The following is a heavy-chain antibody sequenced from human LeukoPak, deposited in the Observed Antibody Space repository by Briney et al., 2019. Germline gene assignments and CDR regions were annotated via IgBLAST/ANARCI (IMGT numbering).Heavy chain of an antibody. D-gene: IGHD5-18*01. CDR2: INPNSGGT. J-gene: IGHJ4*02. CDR1: GYTFTGYY. Sequence: ASVKISCKASGYTFTGYYMLWVRQAPGQGLEWMGWINPNSGGTNYAQKFQGRVTMTRDTSISTAYMELRRLRSDDTAVYYCAREGRVDSAVVLFDYWGQGTLVTVSS. CDR3: AREGRVDSAVVLFDY. V-gene: IGHV1-2*02.